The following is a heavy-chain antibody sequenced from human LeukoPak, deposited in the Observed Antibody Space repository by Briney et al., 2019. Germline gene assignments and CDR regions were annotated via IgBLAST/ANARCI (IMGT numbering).Heavy chain of an antibody. CDR1: GGSISSSSYY. J-gene: IGHJ2*01. CDR2: IYYSGST. D-gene: IGHD2-2*02. Sequence: SETLSLTCTVSGGSISSSSYYWGWIRQPPGKGLEWIGSIYYSGSTYYNPSLKSRVTISVDTSKNQFSLKLSSVTAADTAVYYCARRDRYHWYFDLWGRGTLVTVSS. CDR3: ARRDRYHWYFDL. V-gene: IGHV4-39*01.